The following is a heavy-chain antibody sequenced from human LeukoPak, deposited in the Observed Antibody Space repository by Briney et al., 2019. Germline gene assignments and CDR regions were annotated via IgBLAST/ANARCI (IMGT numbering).Heavy chain of an antibody. Sequence: SETLSLTCAVYSGSLSGYYWSWIRQPPGRGLEWIGEINRSGSANYNPSLKSRVTVSVDTSKNQFSLKLSSVTAADTAVYYCARVGYDILTGYRDFDYWGQGTLVTVSS. CDR2: INRSGSA. J-gene: IGHJ4*02. D-gene: IGHD3-9*01. CDR1: SGSLSGYY. CDR3: ARVGYDILTGYRDFDY. V-gene: IGHV4-34*01.